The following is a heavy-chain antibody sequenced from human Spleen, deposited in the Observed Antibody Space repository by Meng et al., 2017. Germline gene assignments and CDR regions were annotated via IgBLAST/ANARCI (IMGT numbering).Heavy chain of an antibody. J-gene: IGHJ4*02. Sequence: QVQRVQSGAEVKKPGATVKVSCKASGYSFTNLDINWVRQATGQGLEWMGWIDTNTGNPTYVPGFTGRLVFSLDTSVSTAYLQLSGLKADDTAVYYCTRDGYSDCSRTSCFDSWGQGTLVTVSS. CDR3: TRDGYSDCSRTSCFDS. CDR1: GYSFTNLD. V-gene: IGHV7-4-1*02. CDR2: IDTNTGNP. D-gene: IGHD2-2*01.